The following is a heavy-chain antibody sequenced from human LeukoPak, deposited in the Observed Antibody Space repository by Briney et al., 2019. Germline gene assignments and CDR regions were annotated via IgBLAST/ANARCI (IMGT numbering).Heavy chain of an antibody. CDR1: GFMFSRYS. CDR2: ISSSSSYI. Sequence: AGGSLRLSCAASGFMFSRYSMNWVRQAPGKGLEWVSSISSSSSYIYYADSVKGRFTISRDNSKNTLYLQMNSLRAEDTAVYYCAKWRLNDYGDYGLVRWGQGTLVTVSS. V-gene: IGHV3-21*01. D-gene: IGHD4-17*01. CDR3: AKWRLNDYGDYGLVR. J-gene: IGHJ4*02.